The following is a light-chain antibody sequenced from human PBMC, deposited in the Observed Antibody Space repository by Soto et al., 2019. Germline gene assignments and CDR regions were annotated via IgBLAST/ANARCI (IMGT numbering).Light chain of an antibody. CDR3: AAWDDSLSGV. Sequence: QSVLTQPPSASGTPGQSVTISCSGSSSNIGNNHVYWYQQLPGTAPKLLIYRNNERPSGVPDRFSGSKSGTSASLVISGLRSEDEADYYCAAWDDSLSGVFGGGTKLTVL. J-gene: IGLJ3*02. CDR1: SSNIGNNH. CDR2: RNN. V-gene: IGLV1-47*01.